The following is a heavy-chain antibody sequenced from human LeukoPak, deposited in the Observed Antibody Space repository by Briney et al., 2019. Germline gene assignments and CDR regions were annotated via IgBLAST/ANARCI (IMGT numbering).Heavy chain of an antibody. Sequence: SETLSLTCTVSGASIGSTTYYWDWFRQPPGKGLEWIGYIYYSGTTKYNPSLKSRVTMSVDTSKNQFSLKLTSVTAADTAVYYCAREFTSGWNTWGQGTLVTVSS. CDR3: AREFTSGWNT. D-gene: IGHD6-19*01. J-gene: IGHJ5*02. CDR1: GASIGSTTYY. V-gene: IGHV4-61*01. CDR2: IYYSGTT.